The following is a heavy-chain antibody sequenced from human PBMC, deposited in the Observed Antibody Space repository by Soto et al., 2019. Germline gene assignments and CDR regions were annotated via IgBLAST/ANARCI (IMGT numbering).Heavy chain of an antibody. D-gene: IGHD5-18*01. CDR2: IWYDGSNK. V-gene: IGHV3-33*01. J-gene: IGHJ6*02. CDR3: ARGPGGYSYGSYYYYGMDV. CDR1: GFTFSSYG. Sequence: PGGSLRLSCAASGFTFSSYGMHWVRQAPGKGLEWVAVIWYDGSNKYYADSVKGRFTISRDNSKNTLYLQMNSLRAEDTAVYYCARGPGGYSYGSYYYYGMDVWGPGTTVTVS.